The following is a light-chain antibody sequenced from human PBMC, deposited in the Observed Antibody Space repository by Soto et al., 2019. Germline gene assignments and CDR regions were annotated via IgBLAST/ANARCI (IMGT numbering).Light chain of an antibody. Sequence: EIVLTQSPGSLSLSLGERATLSCRASQSVDSAFFAWYQQKPGQPPRLLMYGASRRATGIQGRFNGSGAGTVFTLTISRMEPEDFAVYYCQKYASSLTFGQGTKVEI. J-gene: IGKJ1*01. CDR2: GAS. CDR3: QKYASSLT. V-gene: IGKV3-20*01. CDR1: QSVDSAF.